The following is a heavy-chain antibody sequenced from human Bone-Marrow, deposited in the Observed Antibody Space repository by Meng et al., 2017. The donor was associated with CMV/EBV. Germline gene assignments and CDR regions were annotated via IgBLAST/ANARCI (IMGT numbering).Heavy chain of an antibody. V-gene: IGHV3-7*03. CDR1: GFTFSSYW. CDR3: ATKSGTSSYSPIER. D-gene: IGHD2-2*02. J-gene: IGHJ1*01. CDR2: IKQDGSEK. Sequence: GESLKISCAASGFTFSSYWMSWVRQAPGKGLEWVANIKQDGSEKYYVDSVKGRFTISRDNAKNSLYLQMNSLRVEDTALYYCATKSGTSSYSPIERWGQGTLVTVSS.